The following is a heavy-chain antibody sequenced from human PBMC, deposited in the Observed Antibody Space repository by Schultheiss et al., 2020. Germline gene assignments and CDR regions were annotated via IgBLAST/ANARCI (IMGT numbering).Heavy chain of an antibody. J-gene: IGHJ4*02. CDR1: GFTFSSYA. V-gene: IGHV3-23*01. CDR3: ATKRFDY. Sequence: GESLKISCAASGFTFSSYAMSWVRQAPGKGLEWVSAMSTNSGWTYHADSVKGRFTISRDNSKNTLYLQMNSLRAEDTAVYYCATKRFDYWGQGTLVTVSS. CDR2: MSTNSGWT.